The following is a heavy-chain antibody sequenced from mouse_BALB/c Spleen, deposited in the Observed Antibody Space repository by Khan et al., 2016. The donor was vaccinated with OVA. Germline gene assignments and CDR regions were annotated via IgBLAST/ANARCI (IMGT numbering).Heavy chain of an antibody. D-gene: IGHD1-1*01. Sequence: LQESGAELAKPGASVKMSCKASGYTFINYWILWVKQRPGQGLEWIGYINPSTGYTEYNQNFKDQATLTADKSSSTAYMQLSSLTSADSAVYYCARRGLRWDFDYWGQGTTLTVSS. J-gene: IGHJ2*01. CDR1: GYTFINYW. V-gene: IGHV1-7*01. CDR3: ARRGLRWDFDY. CDR2: INPSTGYT.